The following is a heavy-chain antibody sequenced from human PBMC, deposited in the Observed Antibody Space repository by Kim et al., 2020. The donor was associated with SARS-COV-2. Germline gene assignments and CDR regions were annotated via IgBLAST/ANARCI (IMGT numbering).Heavy chain of an antibody. CDR3: ARSVGDTVVVITALDY. V-gene: IGHV3-30*07. Sequence: DSVKGRFTISRDNTRNTLYLQMDNLRVEDSAVYYCARSVGDTVVVITALDYLGQGTLVSVSS. J-gene: IGHJ4*02. D-gene: IGHD2-15*01.